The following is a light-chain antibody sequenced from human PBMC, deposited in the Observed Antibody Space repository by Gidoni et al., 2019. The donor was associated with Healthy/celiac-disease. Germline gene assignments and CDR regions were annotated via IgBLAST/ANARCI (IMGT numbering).Light chain of an antibody. CDR3: QSYDSSLSGFVV. J-gene: IGLJ2*01. CDR1: SSNIGAGYD. V-gene: IGLV1-40*01. CDR2: GNS. Sequence: QSVLTQPPSVSVAPVQRVTISCTGGSSNIGAGYDVHWYQQLPGTAPKLLIYGNSNRPSGVPDRFSGSKSGTSASLAITGLQAEDEADYYCQSYDSSLSGFVVFGGGTKLTVL.